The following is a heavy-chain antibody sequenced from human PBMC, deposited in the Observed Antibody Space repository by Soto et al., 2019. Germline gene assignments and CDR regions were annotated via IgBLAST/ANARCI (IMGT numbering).Heavy chain of an antibody. D-gene: IGHD3-10*01. CDR2: IYPGDSEI. Sequence: EVQLVQSGAEVKKPGESLKISCKGYGYSFTSYWIAWVRQMPGEGLEWMGIIYPGDSEIRYSPSFQDQVTISPDNSISTAYLQWSSLKASDSAMYYCARLYGLGSYHFDSWGQGTLVTVYS. CDR3: ARLYGLGSYHFDS. J-gene: IGHJ4*02. V-gene: IGHV5-51*03. CDR1: GYSFTSYW.